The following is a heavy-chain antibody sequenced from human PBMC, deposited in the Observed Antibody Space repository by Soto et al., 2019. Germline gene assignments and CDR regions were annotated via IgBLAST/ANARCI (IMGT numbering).Heavy chain of an antibody. CDR2: IYPGDSDT. V-gene: IGHV5-51*01. J-gene: IGHJ4*02. CDR3: ARVAGNYYGSGSYYTFDY. CDR1: GYSFTSYW. D-gene: IGHD3-10*01. Sequence: GESLKISCKGSGYSFTSYWIGWVRQMPGKGLEWMGIIYPGDSDTRYSPSFQGQVTISADKSISTAYLQWSSLKASDTAMYYCARVAGNYYGSGSYYTFDYWGQGTLVTVSS.